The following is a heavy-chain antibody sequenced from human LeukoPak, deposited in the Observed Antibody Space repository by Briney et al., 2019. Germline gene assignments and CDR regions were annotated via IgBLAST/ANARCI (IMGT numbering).Heavy chain of an antibody. CDR1: GFTFSSYP. J-gene: IGHJ4*02. Sequence: PGGSLRLSCVVSGFTFSSYPMSWVRQAPGKGLEWVADISYDGSDKYYADSVKGRFTISRDNSKNTLYLQMNSLRVEDAAVYYCARPYSSGWYGDFDYWGQGTLVTVSS. V-gene: IGHV3-30*04. D-gene: IGHD6-19*01. CDR2: ISYDGSDK. CDR3: ARPYSSGWYGDFDY.